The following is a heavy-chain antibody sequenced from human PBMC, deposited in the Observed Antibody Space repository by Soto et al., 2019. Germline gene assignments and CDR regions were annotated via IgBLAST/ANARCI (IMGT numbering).Heavy chain of an antibody. J-gene: IGHJ5*02. Sequence: QVQLVQSGAEVKKPGASVRVSCTTSGYSLTGYYLHWVRQAPGQGLEWMGRINPKSGDTDYAQKFPGWVTQTAHTSINTAYMDLTRLTSSETARYYCASGGTIRQTTFGLVIVGRFDPWGQGTLVTVSS. CDR1: GYSLTGYY. D-gene: IGHD3-3*01. CDR2: INPKSGDT. CDR3: ASGGTIRQTTFGLVIVGRFDP. V-gene: IGHV1-2*04.